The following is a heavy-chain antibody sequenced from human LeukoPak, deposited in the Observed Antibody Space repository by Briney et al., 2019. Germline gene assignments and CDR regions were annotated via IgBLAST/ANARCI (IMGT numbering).Heavy chain of an antibody. CDR3: ARDRTVVWFES. D-gene: IGHD3-10*01. CDR1: GYTFINHA. J-gene: IGHJ5*01. CDR2: ISTYNGDT. V-gene: IGHV1-18*01. Sequence: ASVKVSCKASGYTFINHAISWLRQAPGQGLEWMGWISTYNGDTKYPEKLQGRVTMTRDTSISTAYMELSRLRSDDTALYYCARDRTVVWFESWGQGTLVTVSS.